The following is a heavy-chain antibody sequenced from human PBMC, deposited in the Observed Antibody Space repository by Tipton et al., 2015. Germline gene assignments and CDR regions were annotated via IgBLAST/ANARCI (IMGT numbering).Heavy chain of an antibody. V-gene: IGHV4-61*01. Sequence: TLSLTCTVSGASVTGGSYYWSWIRQPPGKGLEWIGYIYYSGVTNYNPSLKSRVTISVDTSQNQFSLNLTSVTAAGTAMYYCARGGGDDYIWGSSRFDSWGQGILVTVSS. J-gene: IGHJ5*01. CDR2: IYYSGVT. D-gene: IGHD3-16*02. CDR1: GASVTGGSYY. CDR3: ARGGGDDYIWGSSRFDS.